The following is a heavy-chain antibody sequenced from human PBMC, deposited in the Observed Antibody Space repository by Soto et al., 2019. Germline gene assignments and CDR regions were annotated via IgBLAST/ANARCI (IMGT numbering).Heavy chain of an antibody. CDR1: GGSFRNYY. J-gene: IGHJ4*02. CDR2: VNHSGEA. CDR3: ARGGGYDSFDY. D-gene: IGHD2-15*01. Sequence: PSETLSLTCGVYGGSFRNYYWIWVRQPPGKGLEWIGEVNHSGEATYNPSFKSRLSLSIDRTRNQFSLSLSSMTAADKAVYYCARGGGYDSFDYWGPGILVTVSS. V-gene: IGHV4-34*10.